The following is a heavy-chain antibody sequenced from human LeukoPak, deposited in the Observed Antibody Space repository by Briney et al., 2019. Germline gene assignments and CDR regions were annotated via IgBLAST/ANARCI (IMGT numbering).Heavy chain of an antibody. J-gene: IGHJ4*02. CDR1: GFTFSSYA. D-gene: IGHD3-22*01. Sequence: GSLSLSCAASGFTFSSYAMSWVRQAPGKGLEWVSGTSGSGNMTYYPDSVKGRFTISRDNSKNTLYLQMNSLRAEDTAVYYCAKDWVPNYYDSSGPLGLFDYWGQGTLVTVSS. CDR3: AKDWVPNYYDSSGPLGLFDY. V-gene: IGHV3-23*01. CDR2: TSGSGNMT.